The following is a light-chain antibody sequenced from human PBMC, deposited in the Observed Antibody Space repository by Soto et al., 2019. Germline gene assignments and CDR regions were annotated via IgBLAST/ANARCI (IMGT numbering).Light chain of an antibody. CDR1: QSVSNW. CDR2: DAS. CDR3: QQVNVYPST. J-gene: IGKJ4*01. V-gene: IGKV1-5*01. Sequence: DIQMNPSPSTLSASVWEGVTITCRASQSVSNWLAWYQQKPGKAPKLLIYDASTLHSGVPSRFSGGGSGTDFTLTISSLQPEDFATYYCQQVNVYPSTFGGGTKVDIK.